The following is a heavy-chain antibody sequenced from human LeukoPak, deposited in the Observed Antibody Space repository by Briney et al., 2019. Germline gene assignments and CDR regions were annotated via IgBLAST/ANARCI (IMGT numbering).Heavy chain of an antibody. D-gene: IGHD7-27*01. V-gene: IGHV4-59*01. CDR1: GGSISSYY. J-gene: IGHJ5*02. Sequence: KTSETLSLTCTVSGGSISSYYWSWIRQPPGKGLEWIGYIYYSGSTNYNPSLKSRVTISVDTSKNQFSLKLSSVTAADTAVYYCTRAAGGLGTLNWFDPWGQGTLVTVSS. CDR3: TRAAGGLGTLNWFDP. CDR2: IYYSGST.